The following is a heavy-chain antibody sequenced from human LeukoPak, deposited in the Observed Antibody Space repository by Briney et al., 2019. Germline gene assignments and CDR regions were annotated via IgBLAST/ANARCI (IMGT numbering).Heavy chain of an antibody. CDR3: ARAVVVPAAIGRRDYYYMDV. CDR1: GFTVSSNY. CDR2: IYSGGST. V-gene: IGHV3-53*05. Sequence: GGSLRLSCAASGFTVSSNYMSWVRQAPGKGLEWVSVIYSGGSTYYADSVKGRFTISRDNSKNTLYLQMNSLRAEDTAVYYCARAVVVPAAIGRRDYYYMDVWGKGTTVTVSS. D-gene: IGHD2-2*02. J-gene: IGHJ6*03.